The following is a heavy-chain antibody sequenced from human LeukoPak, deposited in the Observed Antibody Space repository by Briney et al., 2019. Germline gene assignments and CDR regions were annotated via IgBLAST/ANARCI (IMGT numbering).Heavy chain of an antibody. D-gene: IGHD6-13*01. V-gene: IGHV4-39*01. CDR2: IYYSGST. Sequence: GSLRLSCAASGFTFSSYWMHWIRQPPGKGLEWIGSIYYSGSTYYNPSLKSRVTISVDTSKNQFSLKLSSVTAADTAVYYCARAATAAGTSWFDPWGQGTLVTVSS. J-gene: IGHJ5*02. CDR3: ARAATAAGTSWFDP. CDR1: GFTFSSYW.